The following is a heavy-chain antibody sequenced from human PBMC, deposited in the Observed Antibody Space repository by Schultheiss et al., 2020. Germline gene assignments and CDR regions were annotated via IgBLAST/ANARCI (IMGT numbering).Heavy chain of an antibody. D-gene: IGHD4-17*01. V-gene: IGHV4-39*07. Sequence: SETLSLTCTVSGGSISSSSYYWGWIRQPPGKGLEWIGSIYYSGSTNYNPSLKSRVTISVDTSKNQFSLKLSSVTAADTAVYYCARGLAYGDYDYYYYYGMDVWGQGTTVTVSS. CDR2: IYYSGST. CDR1: GGSISSSSYY. CDR3: ARGLAYGDYDYYYYYGMDV. J-gene: IGHJ6*02.